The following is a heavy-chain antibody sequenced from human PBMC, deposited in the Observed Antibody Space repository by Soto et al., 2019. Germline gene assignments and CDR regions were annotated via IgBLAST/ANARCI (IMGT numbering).Heavy chain of an antibody. CDR3: ARGDSTDCSNGVCYFFYNHDMDV. CDR1: GYSFTDDH. V-gene: IGHV1-2*04. J-gene: IGHJ6*02. Sequence: XSVKVSCTAAGYSFTDDHTGWGRQAPGQGLEWLGRINPKSGGTSTAQKFQGWVTMTTDTSISTASMELTRLTSDDTAIYYCARGDSTDCSNGVCYFFYNHDMDVWGQGTTVTVSS. D-gene: IGHD2-8*01. CDR2: INPKSGGT.